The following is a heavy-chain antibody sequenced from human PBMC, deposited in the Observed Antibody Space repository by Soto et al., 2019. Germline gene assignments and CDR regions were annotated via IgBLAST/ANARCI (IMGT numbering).Heavy chain of an antibody. Sequence: QLQLQESGPGLVKPSETLSLTCTVSGGSISSSSYYWGWIRQPPGKGLEWIGSIYYSGSTYYNPSLKSRVTTSVDTSKNQFSLKLTSVTASDTAVYYCARQSYDPPPHGWFDPWGQGTLVTVSS. CDR2: IYYSGST. CDR3: ARQSYDPPPHGWFDP. J-gene: IGHJ5*02. V-gene: IGHV4-39*01. CDR1: GGSISSSSYY. D-gene: IGHD5-12*01.